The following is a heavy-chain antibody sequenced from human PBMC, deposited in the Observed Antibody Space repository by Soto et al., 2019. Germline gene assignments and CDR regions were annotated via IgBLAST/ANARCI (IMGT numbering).Heavy chain of an antibody. V-gene: IGHV3-48*03. J-gene: IGHJ5*02. Sequence: PGGSLRLSCAASGFTFSSYEMNWVRQAPGKGLEWVSYISSSGSNIYYADSVKGRFTISRDNAKNSLYLQMNSMRAEDTAVYYCARSGERYNWNSFDPWGQGTLVTVSS. CDR1: GFTFSSYE. CDR2: ISSSGSNI. CDR3: ARSGERYNWNSFDP. D-gene: IGHD1-7*01.